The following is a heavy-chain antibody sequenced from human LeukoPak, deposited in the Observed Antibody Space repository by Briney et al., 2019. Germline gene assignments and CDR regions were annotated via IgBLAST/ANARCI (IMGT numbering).Heavy chain of an antibody. J-gene: IGHJ4*02. CDR1: GYSFTSYG. CDR3: ARNSSDWEFDY. V-gene: IGHV1-18*01. CDR2: TSAYNGNT. Sequence: ASVKVSCKASGYSFTSYGISWVRQAPGQGLEWMGWTSAYNGNTNYAQKLQGRVTMTTDTSTSTAYMELRSLRSDDTAVYYCARNSSDWEFDYWGQGTLVTVSS. D-gene: IGHD6-19*01.